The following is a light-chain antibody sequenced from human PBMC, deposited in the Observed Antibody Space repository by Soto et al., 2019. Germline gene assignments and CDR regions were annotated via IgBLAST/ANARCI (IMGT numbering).Light chain of an antibody. V-gene: IGKV1-5*03. CDR1: QSINTL. CDR3: QQYKSHSRT. J-gene: IGKJ1*01. Sequence: DIQMTQSPSALSASVGERVTITCRASQSINTLLAWYQHKPGKAPNLLIYKASNLESGVPSRFSGSGSGTEFTLTISSLHPDDFANYYCQQYKSHSRTFGQGTKVEVK. CDR2: KAS.